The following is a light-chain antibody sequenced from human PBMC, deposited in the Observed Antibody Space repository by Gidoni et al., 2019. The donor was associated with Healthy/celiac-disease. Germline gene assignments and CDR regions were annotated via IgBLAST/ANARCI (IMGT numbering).Light chain of an antibody. CDR3: QRHSNKPMYT. CDR2: DAS. CDR1: VCSY. V-gene: IGKV3-11*01. Sequence: VCSYLAWYQQKPGQAPRLLIYDASNRATGIPARFSGSGSGTDFTLTISIIGPEYFEVEYCQRHSNKPMYTFGQGTKLEIK. J-gene: IGKJ2*01.